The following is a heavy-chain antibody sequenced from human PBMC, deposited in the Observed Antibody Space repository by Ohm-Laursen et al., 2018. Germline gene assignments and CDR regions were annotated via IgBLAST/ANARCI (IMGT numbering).Heavy chain of an antibody. CDR1: GFTFSSYG. CDR2: ISYDGSNK. J-gene: IGHJ1*01. Sequence: SLRLSCAASGFTFSSYGMHWVRQAPGKGLEWVAVISYDGSNKYYADSVKGRFTISRDNSKNTLYLQMNSLRAEDTAVYYCAKDQGIAVADTAEYFQHWGQGTLVTVSS. V-gene: IGHV3-30*18. D-gene: IGHD6-19*01. CDR3: AKDQGIAVADTAEYFQH.